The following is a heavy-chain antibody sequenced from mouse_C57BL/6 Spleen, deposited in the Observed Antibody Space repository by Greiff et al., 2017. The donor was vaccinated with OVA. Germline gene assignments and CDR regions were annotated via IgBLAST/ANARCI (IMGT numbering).Heavy chain of an antibody. V-gene: IGHV14-4*01. CDR1: GFNIKDDY. CDR2: IDPENGDT. Sequence: VQLKESGAELVRPGASVKLSCTASGFNIKDDYMHWVKQRPEQGLEWIGWIDPENGDTEYASKFQGKATITADTSSNTTYLQLSSLTSEDTAVYYCTTDRNVYYWGQGTTLTVSS. CDR3: TTDRNVYY. J-gene: IGHJ2*01.